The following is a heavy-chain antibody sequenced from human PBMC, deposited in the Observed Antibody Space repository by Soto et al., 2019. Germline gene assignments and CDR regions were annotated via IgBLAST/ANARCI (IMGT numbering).Heavy chain of an antibody. J-gene: IGHJ3*02. Sequence: PGGSLRLSCAASGFTFDDYAMHWVRQAPGKGLEWVSGISWNSGSIGYADSVKGRFTISRDNAKNSLYLQMNSLRAEDTALYYCAKGAPTNWNDGGSDAFDIWGQGTMVTVSS. D-gene: IGHD1-1*01. V-gene: IGHV3-9*01. CDR2: ISWNSGSI. CDR3: AKGAPTNWNDGGSDAFDI. CDR1: GFTFDDYA.